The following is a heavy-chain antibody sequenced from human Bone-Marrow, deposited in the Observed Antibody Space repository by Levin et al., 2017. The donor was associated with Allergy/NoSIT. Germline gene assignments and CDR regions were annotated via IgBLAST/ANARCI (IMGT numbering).Heavy chain of an antibody. Sequence: NASETLSLTCTVSGGSISSSSYYWGWIRQPPGKGLEWIGSIYYSGSTYYNPSLKSRVTISVDTSKNQFSLKLSSVTAADTAVYYCARRGYSYGYGVDYWGQGTLVTVSS. J-gene: IGHJ4*02. CDR2: IYYSGST. CDR3: ARRGYSYGYGVDY. CDR1: GGSISSSSYY. V-gene: IGHV4-39*01. D-gene: IGHD5-18*01.